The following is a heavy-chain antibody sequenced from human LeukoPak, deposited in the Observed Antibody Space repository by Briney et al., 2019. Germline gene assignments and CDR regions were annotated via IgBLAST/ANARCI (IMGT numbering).Heavy chain of an antibody. D-gene: IGHD6-13*01. Sequence: GASVKVSCKASGGTFSSYTISWVRQAPGQGLEWMGRIIPILGIANYAQKFQGRVTITADESTSTAYMELSSLRSEDTAVYYCIAAAGIMFDYWGQGTLVTVSS. CDR2: IIPILGIA. J-gene: IGHJ4*02. V-gene: IGHV1-69*02. CDR1: GGTFSSYT. CDR3: IAAAGIMFDY.